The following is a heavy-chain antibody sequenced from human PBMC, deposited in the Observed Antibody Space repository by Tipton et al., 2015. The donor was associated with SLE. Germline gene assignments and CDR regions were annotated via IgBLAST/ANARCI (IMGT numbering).Heavy chain of an antibody. CDR2: IYYLGST. V-gene: IGHV4-39*07. J-gene: IGHJ6*02. D-gene: IGHD3-10*01. CDR1: GDSISDANFY. Sequence: TLSLTCDVSGDSISDANFYWGWIRQPPGKGLEWIGSIYYLGSTYYNPSLKSRVTIFVDTSKNQFSLKLSSVTAADTAVYFCARRYYSDSRSLDFLYHVDLWGQGTTVTVSS. CDR3: ARRYYSDSRSLDFLYHVDL.